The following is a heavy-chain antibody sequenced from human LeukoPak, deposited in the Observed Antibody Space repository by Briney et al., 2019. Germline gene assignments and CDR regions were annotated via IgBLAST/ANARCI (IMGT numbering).Heavy chain of an antibody. D-gene: IGHD1-1*01. Sequence: PSETLSLTCTVSGGSISSYYWSWIRQPPGKGLKWIGYIYYSGSTNHNPSLKSRVSISVDTSKNQFSLKLSSVTAADTAVYYCARHGGWASTFDYWGQGTLVTVSS. CDR3: ARHGGWASTFDY. CDR1: GGSISSYY. CDR2: IYYSGST. J-gene: IGHJ4*02. V-gene: IGHV4-59*08.